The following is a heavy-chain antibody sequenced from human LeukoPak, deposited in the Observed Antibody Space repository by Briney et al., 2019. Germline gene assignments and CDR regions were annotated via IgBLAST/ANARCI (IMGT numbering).Heavy chain of an antibody. J-gene: IGHJ5*02. D-gene: IGHD3-22*01. Sequence: ASVKVSCKTSGYRFVSFGIIWVRQAFGQGLEWMGWINPNSGNTGYAQKFQGRVTMTRNTSISTAYMELSSLRSEDTAVYYCARESGYYSNWFDPWGQGTLVTVSS. CDR3: ARESGYYSNWFDP. V-gene: IGHV1-8*01. CDR2: INPNSGNT. CDR1: GYRFVSFG.